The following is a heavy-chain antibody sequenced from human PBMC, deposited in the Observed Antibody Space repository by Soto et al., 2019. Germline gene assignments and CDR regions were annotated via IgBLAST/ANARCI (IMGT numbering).Heavy chain of an antibody. CDR3: ARDPGDTMVRIWLTTPAYYGMDV. J-gene: IGHJ6*02. D-gene: IGHD3-10*01. CDR1: GGTFSSYT. Sequence: QVQLVQSGAEVKKPGSSVKVSCKASGGTFSSYTISWVRQAPGQGLEWMGRIIPILGIANYAQKFQGRVTITADNSTSTAYMGLSSLRSEDTAVYYCARDPGDTMVRIWLTTPAYYGMDVWGQGTTVTVSS. V-gene: IGHV1-69*08. CDR2: IIPILGIA.